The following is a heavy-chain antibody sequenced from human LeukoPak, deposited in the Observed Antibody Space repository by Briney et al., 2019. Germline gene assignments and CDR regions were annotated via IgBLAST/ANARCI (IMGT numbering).Heavy chain of an antibody. V-gene: IGHV3-30*18. Sequence: QPGRSLRLSCAASGFSFSTSGMHWVRQAPGKGLEWVALMSYDGSNRYYADSVKGRFTISRDNSKNTLYLQMNSLREEDTAVYYCAKGFHGDYGDYLCDYWGQGTLVTVSS. J-gene: IGHJ4*02. CDR1: GFSFSTSG. D-gene: IGHD4-17*01. CDR3: AKGFHGDYGDYLCDY. CDR2: MSYDGSNR.